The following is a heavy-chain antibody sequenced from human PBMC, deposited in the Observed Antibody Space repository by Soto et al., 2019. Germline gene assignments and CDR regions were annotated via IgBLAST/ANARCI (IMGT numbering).Heavy chain of an antibody. CDR1: GFTFSSYA. V-gene: IGHV3-23*01. D-gene: IGHD3-3*01. CDR2: ISGSGGST. J-gene: IGHJ4*02. Sequence: GGSLRLSCAASGFTFSSYAMSWVRQAPGKGLEWVSAISGSGGSTYYADSVKGRFTISRDNSKNTLYLQMNSLRAEETAVYYCAKGNYDFWSGYYSVFPFDYWGQGTLVTVSS. CDR3: AKGNYDFWSGYYSVFPFDY.